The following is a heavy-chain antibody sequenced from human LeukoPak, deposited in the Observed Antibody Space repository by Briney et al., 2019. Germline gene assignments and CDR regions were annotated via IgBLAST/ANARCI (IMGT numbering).Heavy chain of an antibody. J-gene: IGHJ6*03. CDR3: ATSGAFVLPHAITGNWYVDV. D-gene: IGHD2-2*01. V-gene: IGHV3-21*01. Sequence: GRSLRLSCGASGFTFSDYSMNWVRQAPGKGLAWVASITSAGGYTYYADSVKGRFIISRDNAQNSLFLQMNSLGVDDTAVYFCATSGAFVLPHAITGNWYVDVWGRGTTVTVSS. CDR1: GFTFSDYS. CDR2: ITSAGGYT.